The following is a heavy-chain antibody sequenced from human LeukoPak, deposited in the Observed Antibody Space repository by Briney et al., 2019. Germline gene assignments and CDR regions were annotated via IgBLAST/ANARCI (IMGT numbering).Heavy chain of an antibody. V-gene: IGHV3-7*01. Sequence: GGSLRLSCAASGFTVSSNYMSWVRQAPGKGLEWVANIKQDGSEKYYVDSVKGRFTISRDNAKNSLYLQMNSLRAEDTAVYFCARDRTATQNEDVFDIWGQGTMVTVSS. CDR3: ARDRTATQNEDVFDI. CDR2: IKQDGSEK. D-gene: IGHD1-1*01. CDR1: GFTVSSNY. J-gene: IGHJ3*02.